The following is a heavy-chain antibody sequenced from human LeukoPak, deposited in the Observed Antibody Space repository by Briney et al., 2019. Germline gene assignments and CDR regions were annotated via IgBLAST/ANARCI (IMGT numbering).Heavy chain of an antibody. Sequence: SETLSLTCIVSGGSISSYYWSWIRQPPGKGLEWIGYISRSGSTNYNPSLKSRVTISVDTSKNQFSLKLSSVTAADTAVYYCARGLGGFLTGSEHFDYWGQGTLVTVSS. V-gene: IGHV4-59*01. CDR1: GGSISSYY. J-gene: IGHJ4*02. CDR3: ARGLGGFLTGSEHFDY. D-gene: IGHD3-9*01. CDR2: ISRSGST.